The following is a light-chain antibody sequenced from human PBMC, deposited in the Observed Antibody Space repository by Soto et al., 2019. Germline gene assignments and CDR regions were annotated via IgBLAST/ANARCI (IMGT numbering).Light chain of an antibody. V-gene: IGKV3-15*01. Sequence: DIVMTQSPGTLSVSPGERATLSCRASQSVSSNLAWYQQKPGQAPRLLIYDASTRATGIPARFSGSGSGTDFTLIISSMQSEDFAVDLCQQDNTWPPYTSGQGTKLEI. CDR2: DAS. CDR3: QQDNTWPPYT. J-gene: IGKJ2*01. CDR1: QSVSSN.